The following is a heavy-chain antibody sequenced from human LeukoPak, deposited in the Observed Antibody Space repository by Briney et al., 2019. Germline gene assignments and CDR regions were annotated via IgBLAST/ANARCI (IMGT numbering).Heavy chain of an antibody. Sequence: SVKVSCKASGGTFSSYAISWVRQAPGQGLEWMGRIIPIFGTASYAQKFQGRVTITTDESTSTAYMELSSLRSEDTAVYYCATEDVVVVAATLDYWGQGTLVTVSS. CDR3: ATEDVVVVAATLDY. V-gene: IGHV1-69*05. CDR2: IIPIFGTA. CDR1: GGTFSSYA. J-gene: IGHJ4*02. D-gene: IGHD2-15*01.